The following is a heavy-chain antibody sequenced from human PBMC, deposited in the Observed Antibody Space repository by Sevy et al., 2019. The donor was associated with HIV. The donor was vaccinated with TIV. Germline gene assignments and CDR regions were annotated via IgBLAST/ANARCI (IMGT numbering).Heavy chain of an antibody. CDR1: GYTFTGYY. V-gene: IGHV1-2*02. D-gene: IGHD2-2*03. J-gene: IGHJ6*01. CDR2: INPNSSGT. Sequence: ASVKVSCKASGYTFTGYYMHWVRQAPGQGLEWMGWINPNSSGTNYAQKFQGRVTMTRDTSISTAYMELSRLRSDDTAVYYCASVRVGYCSSTSCRSYYCDGMDIWGQGTTVTVSS. CDR3: ASVRVGYCSSTSCRSYYCDGMDI.